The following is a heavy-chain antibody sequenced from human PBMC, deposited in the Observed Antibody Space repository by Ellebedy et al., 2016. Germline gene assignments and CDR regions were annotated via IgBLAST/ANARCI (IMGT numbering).Heavy chain of an antibody. CDR3: AKSEYYYDSSAYYYRGDSEWGYYFDC. CDR2: IWYDGSNK. CDR1: GFIFSSYG. Sequence: GESLKISCAASGFIFSSYGMHWVRQAPGKGLEWVAVIWYDGSNKYYADSVKGRFTISRDNSKNTLYLQMNSLRAEDTAVYYYAKSEYYYDSSAYYYRGDSEWGYYFDCWGQGTLVTVSS. V-gene: IGHV3-33*06. J-gene: IGHJ4*02. D-gene: IGHD3-22*01.